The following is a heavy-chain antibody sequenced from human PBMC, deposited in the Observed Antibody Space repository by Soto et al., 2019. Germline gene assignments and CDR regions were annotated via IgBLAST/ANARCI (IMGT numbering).Heavy chain of an antibody. CDR2: LTVTGDSA. CDR1: GFRLSDSA. J-gene: IGHJ6*03. Sequence: EVQLLESGGGLVQPGGSLRLSCAASGFRLSDSAVSWVRQAPGKGLEWVSSLTVTGDSAFYSDSVKGRFTISRDISKSTMYRQMNSLRAEDTAVYYCAKNGCSYPACSPYYYYVDVWGRGTTVTVSS. D-gene: IGHD2-15*01. V-gene: IGHV3-23*01. CDR3: AKNGCSYPACSPYYYYVDV.